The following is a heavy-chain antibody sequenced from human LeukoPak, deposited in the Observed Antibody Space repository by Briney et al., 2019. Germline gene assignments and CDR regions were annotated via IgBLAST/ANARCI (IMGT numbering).Heavy chain of an antibody. CDR3: ARRGNWFDP. D-gene: IGHD1-14*01. V-gene: IGHV4-59*01. Sequence: SETLSLTCTVSGGSISSYYWSWIRQPPGKGLEWIGYIYYSGSTNYNPSLKSRVTISVDTSTNQFSLKLSSVTAADTAVYYCARRGNWFDPWGQGTLVTVSS. J-gene: IGHJ5*02. CDR2: IYYSGST. CDR1: GGSISSYY.